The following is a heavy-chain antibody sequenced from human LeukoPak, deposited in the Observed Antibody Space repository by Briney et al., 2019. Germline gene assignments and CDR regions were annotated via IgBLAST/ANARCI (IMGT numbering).Heavy chain of an antibody. CDR3: ARCYTVYAIGDSWFDP. CDR2: INHSGST. J-gene: IGHJ5*02. D-gene: IGHD2-8*01. CDR1: GGSFSGYY. Sequence: SETLSLTCAVYGGSFSGYYWSWIRQPPGKGLEWIGEINHSGSTNYNPSLKSRVTISVDTSKNQFSLKLSSVTAADTAVYYCARCYTVYAIGDSWFDPWGQGTLVTVSS. V-gene: IGHV4-34*01.